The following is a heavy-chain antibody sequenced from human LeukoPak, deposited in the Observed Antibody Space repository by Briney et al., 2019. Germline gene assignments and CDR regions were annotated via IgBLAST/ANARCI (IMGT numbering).Heavy chain of an antibody. V-gene: IGHV6-1*01. CDR3: TRGRNSAFDY. CDR1: GGSVSSRGVA. Sequence: SQTLSLTCAISGGSVSSRGVAWNWIRQSPSRGLEWLGRTYYASQWFNEYALSVKSRITINPDTSKNQFSLQLNSVTPEDTAVYYCTRGRNSAFDYWGQGTLVTVSS. CDR2: TYYASQWFN. J-gene: IGHJ4*02. D-gene: IGHD1-14*01.